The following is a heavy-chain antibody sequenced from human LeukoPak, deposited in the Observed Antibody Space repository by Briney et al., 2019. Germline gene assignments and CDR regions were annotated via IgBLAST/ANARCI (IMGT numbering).Heavy chain of an antibody. J-gene: IGHJ3*02. CDR3: VRDHIYAFDI. Sequence: GGSLRLSCAASGFSFSIYAMSWVRQAPGKGLEWVSGVNGNGGGTSYADSVKGRFTIFRDNSKNTVYLQMNSLRDEDTAVYYCVRDHIYAFDIWGRGTTVTVSS. V-gene: IGHV3-23*01. D-gene: IGHD2-21*01. CDR1: GFSFSIYA. CDR2: VNGNGGGT.